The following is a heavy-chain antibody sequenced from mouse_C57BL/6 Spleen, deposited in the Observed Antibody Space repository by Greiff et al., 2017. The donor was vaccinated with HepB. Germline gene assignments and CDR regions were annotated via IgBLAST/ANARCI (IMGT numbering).Heavy chain of an antibody. CDR1: GYTFTSYW. CDR2: IDPSDSYT. V-gene: IGHV1-69*01. CDR3: ARLASHYFDY. J-gene: IGHJ2*01. Sequence: VQLQQSGAELVMPGASVKLSCKASGYTFTSYWMHWVKQRPGQGLEWIGEIDPSDSYTNYNQKFKGKSTLTVDKSSSTAYMQLSSLTSEDSAVYYCARLASHYFDYWGQGTTLTVSS.